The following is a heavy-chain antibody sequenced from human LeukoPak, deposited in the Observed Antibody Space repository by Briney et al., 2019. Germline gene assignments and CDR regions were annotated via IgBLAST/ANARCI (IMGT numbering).Heavy chain of an antibody. CDR2: IFYSGST. V-gene: IGHV4-4*02. CDR1: GGSISSSNW. D-gene: IGHD3-10*01. CDR3: AKSNGYGLVDI. J-gene: IGHJ3*02. Sequence: SGTLSLTCAVSGGSISSSNWWSWVRRPPGKGLEWIGNIFYSGSTYYSPSLKRRVTISLDTSRNQFSLNLNSVTAADTAVYYCAKSNGYGLVDIWGQGTMVTVSS.